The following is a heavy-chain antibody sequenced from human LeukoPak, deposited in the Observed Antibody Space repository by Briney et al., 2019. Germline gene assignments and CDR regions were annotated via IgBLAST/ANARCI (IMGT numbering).Heavy chain of an antibody. Sequence: SETLSLTCTVSGGSLTSYYWSWIRQPPGKGLQWIGYIYYSGSVNYNPSLKSRVTMLVDKSKNQFSLNLSSVTAADTAVYYCARLGSYFAFWGQGTQVTVSS. V-gene: IGHV4-59*08. J-gene: IGHJ4*02. CDR2: IYYSGSV. CDR1: GGSLTSYY. CDR3: ARLGSYFAF.